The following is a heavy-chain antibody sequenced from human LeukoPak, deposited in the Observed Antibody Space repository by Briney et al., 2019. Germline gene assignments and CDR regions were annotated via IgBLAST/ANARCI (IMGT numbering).Heavy chain of an antibody. Sequence: KPSETLSLTCTVSGGSVSSGSYYWSWIRQPPGKGLEWIGYIYYSGSTNYNPSLKSRVTISVDTSKNQFSLKLSSVTAADTAVYYCARGRSSWYFSKNWFDPWGQGTLVTVSS. D-gene: IGHD6-13*01. J-gene: IGHJ5*02. V-gene: IGHV4-61*01. CDR3: ARGRSSWYFSKNWFDP. CDR2: IYYSGST. CDR1: GGSVSSGSYY.